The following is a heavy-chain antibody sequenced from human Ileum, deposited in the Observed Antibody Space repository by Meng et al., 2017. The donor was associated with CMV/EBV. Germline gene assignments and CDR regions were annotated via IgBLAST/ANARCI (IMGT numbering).Heavy chain of an antibody. CDR2: ISHNNGNR. Sequence: GYSLNKYGISWVRQAPGQGLEWMGWISHNNGNRNKAQKVQGRVTMTVDTYTSTAYMELRNMGSDDAAVYYCARARYFVVSTDWFDPWGQGTLVTVSS. CDR3: ARARYFVVSTDWFDP. CDR1: GYSLNKYG. V-gene: IGHV1-18*01. J-gene: IGHJ5*02. D-gene: IGHD2-15*01.